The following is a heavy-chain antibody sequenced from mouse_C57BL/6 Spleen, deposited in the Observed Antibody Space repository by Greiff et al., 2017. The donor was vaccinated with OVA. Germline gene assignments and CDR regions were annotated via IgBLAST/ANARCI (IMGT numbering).Heavy chain of an antibody. J-gene: IGHJ1*03. D-gene: IGHD1-1*01. CDR1: GYTFTSYW. V-gene: IGHV1-72*01. Sequence: QVQLQQSGAELVKPRASVKLSCKASGYTFTSYWMHWVKQRPGRGLEWIGRIDPNSGGTKYNEKFKSKATLTVDKPSSTAYMQLSSLTSEDSAVYYCARDYGSSYEVYWYFDVWGTGTTVTVSS. CDR3: ARDYGSSYEVYWYFDV. CDR2: IDPNSGGT.